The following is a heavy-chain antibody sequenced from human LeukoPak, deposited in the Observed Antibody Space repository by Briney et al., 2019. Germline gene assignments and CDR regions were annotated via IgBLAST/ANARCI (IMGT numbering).Heavy chain of an antibody. CDR2: ISGSGGST. V-gene: IGHV3-23*01. Sequence: GRSLRLSCAASGLTFSSYWMSWVRQAPGKGLEWVSAISGSGGSTYYADSVKGRFTISRDNSKNTLYLQMNSLRAEDTAVYYCARDVAVAGDRACDYWGQGTLVTVSS. J-gene: IGHJ4*02. D-gene: IGHD6-19*01. CDR3: ARDVAVAGDRACDY. CDR1: GLTFSSYW.